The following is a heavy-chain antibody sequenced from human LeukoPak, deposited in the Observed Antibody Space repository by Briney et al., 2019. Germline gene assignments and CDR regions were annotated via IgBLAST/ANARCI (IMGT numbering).Heavy chain of an antibody. Sequence: PSETLSLTCTVSGYSISSGYYWGWIRQPPGKGLEWIGSIYHSGSTYYNPSLKSRVTISVDTSKNQFSLKLSSVTAADTAVYYCARVSVRGVSYYFGYWGQGTLVTVSS. D-gene: IGHD3-10*01. CDR2: IYHSGST. V-gene: IGHV4-38-2*02. J-gene: IGHJ4*02. CDR1: GYSISSGYY. CDR3: ARVSVRGVSYYFGY.